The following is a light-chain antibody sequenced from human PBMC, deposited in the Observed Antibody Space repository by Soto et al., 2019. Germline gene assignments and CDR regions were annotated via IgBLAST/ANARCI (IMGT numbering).Light chain of an antibody. V-gene: IGLV2-11*01. Sequence: QSALTQPRSVSGSPGQSVTISCTGASSDVGAYNYVSWYQQHPGKAPKFIIYDVNKRPSGVPDRFSGSKSGNTASLTISGLQAEDEAEYYCCSYAGTYSYVLGTGTKLTVL. CDR2: DVN. CDR1: SSDVGAYNY. CDR3: CSYAGTYSYV. J-gene: IGLJ1*01.